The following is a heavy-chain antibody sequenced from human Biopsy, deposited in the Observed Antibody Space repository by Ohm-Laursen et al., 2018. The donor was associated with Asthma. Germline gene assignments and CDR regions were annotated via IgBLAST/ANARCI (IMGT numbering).Heavy chain of an antibody. D-gene: IGHD3-3*01. Sequence: GQTLSLTCAASGFTFSSYAMSWVRQAPGKGLEWVSAISGSGGSTYYADSVKGRFTISRDNSKNTLYLQMNSLRAEDTAVYYCASQSSGPDFWSGYYYFDYWGQGTLVTVSS. CDR2: ISGSGGST. V-gene: IGHV3-23*01. CDR3: ASQSSGPDFWSGYYYFDY. J-gene: IGHJ4*02. CDR1: GFTFSSYA.